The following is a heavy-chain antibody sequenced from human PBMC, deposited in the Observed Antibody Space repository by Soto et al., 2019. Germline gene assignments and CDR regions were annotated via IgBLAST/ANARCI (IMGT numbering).Heavy chain of an antibody. CDR1: GFTFSSYA. Sequence: GGSLRLSCAAPGFTFSSYAMSWVRQAPGKGLEWVSAISGSGGSTYYADSVKGRFTISRDNSKNTLYLQMNSLRAEDTAVYYCASLVVITPPGGFDYWGQGTLVTVSS. D-gene: IGHD3-22*01. CDR2: ISGSGGST. J-gene: IGHJ4*02. V-gene: IGHV3-23*01. CDR3: ASLVVITPPGGFDY.